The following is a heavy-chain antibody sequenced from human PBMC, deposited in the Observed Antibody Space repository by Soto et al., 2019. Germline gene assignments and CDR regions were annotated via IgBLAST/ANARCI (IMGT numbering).Heavy chain of an antibody. V-gene: IGHV3-30-3*01. J-gene: IGHJ4*02. Sequence: QVHLVESGGGVVQPGRSLRLSCAASGFTFSTYAIHWVRQAPGKGLEWVAVISYDGTYKYYADSVKGRFTISRDNTKNTLYLEMNRLRPEDTAVYYCSRDEYDVLTGYGGYYYFDYWGQGTLVTVSS. CDR2: ISYDGTYK. D-gene: IGHD3-9*01. CDR1: GFTFSTYA. CDR3: SRDEYDVLTGYGGYYYFDY.